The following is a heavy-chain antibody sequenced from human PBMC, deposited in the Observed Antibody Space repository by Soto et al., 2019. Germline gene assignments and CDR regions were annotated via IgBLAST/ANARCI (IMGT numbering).Heavy chain of an antibody. D-gene: IGHD3-10*01. CDR1: GFTFSTSS. V-gene: IGHV3-30*14. Sequence: QVQLVESGGGVVQPGRSLRLSCEASGFTFSTSSVHWVRQAPGKGLEWVAVISYDGTIKLYADSVQGRFTISRDNSKNTLYVQLNNLRTEDTAVYYCANPYGPTHGTRYFHYWGQGTLVTVSS. J-gene: IGHJ1*01. CDR3: ANPYGPTHGTRYFHY. CDR2: ISYDGTIK.